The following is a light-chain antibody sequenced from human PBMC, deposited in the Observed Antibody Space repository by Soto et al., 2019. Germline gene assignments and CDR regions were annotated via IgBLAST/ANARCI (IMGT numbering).Light chain of an antibody. Sequence: EDVLTPSPGTLSLSPEERATRSCRASQSVSSNYLAWYQQRPGQAPRLLIYGASSRATGIPDRFSGSGSGTDFTLTISRLEPEDSAVYFCQHYSSQTFGQGTNV. CDR3: QHYSSQT. V-gene: IGKV3-20*01. CDR1: QSVSSNY. J-gene: IGKJ1*01. CDR2: GAS.